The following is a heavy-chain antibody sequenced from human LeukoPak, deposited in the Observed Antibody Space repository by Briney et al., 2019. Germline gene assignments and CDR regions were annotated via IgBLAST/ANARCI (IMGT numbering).Heavy chain of an antibody. J-gene: IGHJ3*02. D-gene: IGHD5-12*01. V-gene: IGHV4-59*01. CDR3: AREDQNSDLDIVANNRGPAFDI. CDR1: GGSISSYY. CDR2: IYYSGST. Sequence: PSETLSLTCTVSGGSISSYYWSWIRQPPGRGLEWIGYIYYSGSTNYNPSLKSRVTISVDTSKNQFSLKLSSVTAADTAVYYCAREDQNSDLDIVANNRGPAFDIWGQGTMVTVSS.